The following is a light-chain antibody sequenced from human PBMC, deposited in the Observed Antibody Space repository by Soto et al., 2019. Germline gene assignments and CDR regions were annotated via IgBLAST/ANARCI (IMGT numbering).Light chain of an antibody. CDR1: QSVTSY. CDR2: DAS. Sequence: EIVLTQSPATLSFSPGERATLSCRASQSVTSYLAWYQQRPGQAPRLLINDASRRATGIPDRFSGSGSGADFTLTISSLEPEDFAVYYCQQRSSWPLTFGQGTRLEI. V-gene: IGKV3-11*01. CDR3: QQRSSWPLT. J-gene: IGKJ5*01.